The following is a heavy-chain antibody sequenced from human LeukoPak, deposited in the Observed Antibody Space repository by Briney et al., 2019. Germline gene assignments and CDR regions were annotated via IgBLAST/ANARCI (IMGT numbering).Heavy chain of an antibody. CDR3: ASQDSNNAFEI. CDR1: GFSFSNSW. Sequence: GGSLRLSCAASGFSFSNSWMSWVRQAPGEGLEWVANIKKDGSEKIYGDSVKGRLTISRDNAKSSLFLQMNSLRPEDTAVYYCASQDSNNAFEIWGQGTKVTVSS. J-gene: IGHJ3*02. V-gene: IGHV3-7*01. D-gene: IGHD3-22*01. CDR2: IKKDGSEK.